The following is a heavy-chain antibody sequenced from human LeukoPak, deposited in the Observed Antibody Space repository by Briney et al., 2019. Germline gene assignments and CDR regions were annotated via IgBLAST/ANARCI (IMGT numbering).Heavy chain of an antibody. V-gene: IGHV3-23*01. CDR2: ISGSGGST. D-gene: IGHD3-16*02. CDR1: GFTFSSYA. J-gene: IGHJ3*02. CDR3: AKDKAPGDYDYVWGSYRWDDAFDI. Sequence: GGSLRLSCAASGFTFSSYAMSWVRQAPGKGLEWVSAISGSGGSTYYADSVKGRFTISRDNSKNTLYLKMNSLRAEDTAVYYCAKDKAPGDYDYVWGSYRWDDAFDIWGQGTMVTVSS.